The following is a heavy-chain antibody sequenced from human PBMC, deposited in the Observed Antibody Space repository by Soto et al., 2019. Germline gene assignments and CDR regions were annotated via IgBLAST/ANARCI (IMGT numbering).Heavy chain of an antibody. Sequence: SETLSLTCAVSGGSISSGGYSWSWIRQPPGKGLEWIGYIYHSGSTYYNPSLKSRVTISVDRSKNQFSLKLSSVTAADTAVYYCARAPYSNYDPYYYGMDVWGQGTTVTVSS. CDR3: ARAPYSNYDPYYYGMDV. CDR2: IYHSGST. J-gene: IGHJ6*02. D-gene: IGHD4-4*01. V-gene: IGHV4-30-2*01. CDR1: GGSISSGGYS.